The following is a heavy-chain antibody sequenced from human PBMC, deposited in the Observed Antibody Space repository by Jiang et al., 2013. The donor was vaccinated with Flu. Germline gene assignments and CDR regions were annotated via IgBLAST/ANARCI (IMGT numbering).Heavy chain of an antibody. CDR2: MSHDGSKK. J-gene: IGHJ6*02. D-gene: IGHD3-16*01. V-gene: IGHV3-30*18. CDR3: AKVTITFGGVRRYGMDV. CDR1: GFTFSSYG. Sequence: VQLVESGGGVVQPGRSLRLSCAASGFTFSSYGMHWVRQAPGKGPEWVAVMSHDGSKKYYADSVKGRFTISRDNSENTLSLQMNSLRAEDTAVYYCAKVTITFGGVRRYGMDVWGQGTTVTVSS.